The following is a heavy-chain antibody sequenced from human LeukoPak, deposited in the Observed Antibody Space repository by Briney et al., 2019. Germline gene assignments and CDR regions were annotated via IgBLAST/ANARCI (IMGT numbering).Heavy chain of an antibody. Sequence: ASVKVSCKASGYTFTGYYMHWVRQAPGQGLEWMGWINPNSGGTNYAQKFQGRVTMTRDTSISTAYMELSRLRSDDTAIYYCARPYCNGGSCHDYFDYWGQGTLVSVSS. CDR2: INPNSGGT. V-gene: IGHV1-2*02. D-gene: IGHD2-15*01. CDR1: GYTFTGYY. J-gene: IGHJ4*02. CDR3: ARPYCNGGSCHDYFDY.